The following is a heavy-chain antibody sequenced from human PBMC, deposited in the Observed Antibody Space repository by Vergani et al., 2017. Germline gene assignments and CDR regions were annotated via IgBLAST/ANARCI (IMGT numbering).Heavy chain of an antibody. CDR1: GYIFSNFW. V-gene: IGHV5-51*01. CDR2: IYPGDSEV. D-gene: IGHD3-3*01. CDR3: AKTHDFSSLYSSYNWFDP. Sequence: EKQLVQSGSETKKPGESLKISCQAFGYIFSNFWIGWVRQRPGRGLEWMGIIYPGDSEVKSNPTFRGQVIFSVDTSVNTAYLQWRSLKASDTATYYCAKTHDFSSLYSSYNWFDPWGQGTQVTVSS. J-gene: IGHJ5*02.